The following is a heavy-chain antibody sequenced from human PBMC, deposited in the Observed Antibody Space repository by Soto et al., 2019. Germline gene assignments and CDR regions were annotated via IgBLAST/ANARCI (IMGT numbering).Heavy chain of an antibody. CDR2: TYYRSKWYN. D-gene: IGHD2-15*01. V-gene: IGHV6-1*01. J-gene: IGHJ4*02. CDR1: GDSVSNNSAA. CDR3: ARDMGYCSAGSCYAFDY. Sequence: SQPLSLTCAISGDSVSNNSAAWNWIRQSPSRCLEWLGRTYYRSKWYNDYAVSVKSRITINPDTSKNQFSLQLNSMTPEDTAVYYCARDMGYCSAGSCYAFDYWGQGTLVTVSS.